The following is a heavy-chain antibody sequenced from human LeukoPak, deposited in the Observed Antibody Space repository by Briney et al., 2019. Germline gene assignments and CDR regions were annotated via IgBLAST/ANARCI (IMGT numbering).Heavy chain of an antibody. CDR2: INSDGSST. Sequence: VQPGGSLRLSCAASGFTFSSYWMHWVRQAPGKGLVWVSRINSDGSSTSYADSVKGRFTISRDNSKNTLYLQMNSLRAEDTAVYYCAKGMSAMAKSDAFDIWGQGTMVTVSS. J-gene: IGHJ3*02. D-gene: IGHD5-18*01. V-gene: IGHV3-74*01. CDR3: AKGMSAMAKSDAFDI. CDR1: GFTFSSYW.